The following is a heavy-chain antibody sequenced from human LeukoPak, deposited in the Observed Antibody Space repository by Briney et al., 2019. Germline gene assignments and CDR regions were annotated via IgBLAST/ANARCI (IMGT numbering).Heavy chain of an antibody. CDR2: IYYTGST. V-gene: IGHV4-39*01. Sequence: SETLSLTCVFYGGSFSGYHWSWIRQPPGKGLEWIGSIYYTGSTYYNPSLKSRVTISVDTSKNQFSLKLSSVTAADTAVYYCARLHYGGNYGYYYYYMDVWGKGTTVTVSS. CDR3: ARLHYGGNYGYYYYYMDV. J-gene: IGHJ6*03. CDR1: GGSFSGYH. D-gene: IGHD4-23*01.